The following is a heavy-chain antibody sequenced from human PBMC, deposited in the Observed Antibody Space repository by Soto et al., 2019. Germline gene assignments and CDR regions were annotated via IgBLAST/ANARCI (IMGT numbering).Heavy chain of an antibody. CDR2: INPNSGGT. CDR3: ARDRHVTMVRGVISYYYYYGMDV. J-gene: IGHJ6*02. Sequence: ASVKVSCKASGYTFTGYYMHWVRQAPGQGLEWMGWINPNSGGTNYAQKFQGRVTMTRDTSINTAYMELSRLRSDDTAVYYCARDRHVTMVRGVISYYYYYGMDVWGQGTTVTVSS. CDR1: GYTFTGYY. V-gene: IGHV1-2*02. D-gene: IGHD3-10*01.